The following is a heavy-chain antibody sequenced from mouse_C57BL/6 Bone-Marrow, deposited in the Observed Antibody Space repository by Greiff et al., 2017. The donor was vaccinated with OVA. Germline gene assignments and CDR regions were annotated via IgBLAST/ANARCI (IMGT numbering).Heavy chain of an antibody. CDR1: GFTFSDYG. CDR3: ASNWVFDY. Sequence: EVQLVESGGGLVKPGGSLKLSCAASGFTFSDYGMHWVRQAPEKGLEWVAYISSGSSTIYYAHPVKGRFTISRDNAKNTLFLQMTSLRSEDTAMYYCASNWVFDYWGQGTTLTVSS. D-gene: IGHD4-1*01. V-gene: IGHV5-17*01. J-gene: IGHJ2*01. CDR2: ISSGSSTI.